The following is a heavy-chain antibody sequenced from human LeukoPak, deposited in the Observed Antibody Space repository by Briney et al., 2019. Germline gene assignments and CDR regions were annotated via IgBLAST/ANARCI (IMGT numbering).Heavy chain of an antibody. J-gene: IGHJ4*02. CDR2: LGRSGGSK. Sequence: PGGSLRLSCVASGFNFDIFAMGWVRQFPGGGLEWVSSLGRSGGSKNYADSVKGRFTISRDNSKNTLYLQMNSLRAEDTAVYYCAKDPPGGTNFDYWGQGTLVTVSS. V-gene: IGHV3-23*01. CDR3: AKDPPGGTNFDY. CDR1: GFNFDIFA.